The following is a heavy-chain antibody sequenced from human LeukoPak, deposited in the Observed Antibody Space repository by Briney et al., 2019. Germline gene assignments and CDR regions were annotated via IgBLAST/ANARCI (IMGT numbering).Heavy chain of an antibody. J-gene: IGHJ4*02. CDR3: ARGSGEHHPFDY. D-gene: IGHD1/OR15-1a*01. CDR2: INHSGNT. V-gene: IGHV4-34*01. Sequence: SETLSLTCAVYGGSFSGYYWSWIRQPPGKGLEWIGEINHSGNTNYNPSLKSRVTISVDTSKNQFSLKLSSVTAADTAVYYCARGSGEHHPFDYWGQGTLVTVSS. CDR1: GGSFSGYY.